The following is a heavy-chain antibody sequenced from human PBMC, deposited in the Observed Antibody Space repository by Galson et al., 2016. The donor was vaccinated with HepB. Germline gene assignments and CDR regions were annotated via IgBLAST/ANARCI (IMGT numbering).Heavy chain of an antibody. D-gene: IGHD3-10*01. CDR2: IDWDDDK. Sequence: PALVKPTQTLTLTCTFSGFSLNTSGVCVSWIRQPPGKALDWLALIDWDDDKYYSTSLKTRLTISKDTSKNQVVLTMTNMDPVDTATYYCALTQIWFGELLFEYWGQGTLVTVSS. CDR1: GFSLNTSGVC. V-gene: IGHV2-70*01. CDR3: ALTQIWFGELLFEY. J-gene: IGHJ4*02.